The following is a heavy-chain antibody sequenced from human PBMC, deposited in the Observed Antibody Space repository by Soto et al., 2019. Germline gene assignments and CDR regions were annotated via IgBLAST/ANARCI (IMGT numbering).Heavy chain of an antibody. D-gene: IGHD3-10*01. J-gene: IGHJ4*02. CDR1: GGTFSSYA. CDR2: IIPIFGTA. CDR3: ATVLLWFGELEFDY. V-gene: IGHV1-69*13. Sequence: ASVKVSCKASGGTFSSYAISWVRQAPGQGLEWMGGIIPIFGTANYAQKFQGRVTITADESTSTAYMELSSLRSEDTAVYYCATVLLWFGELEFDYWGQGTLVTVSS.